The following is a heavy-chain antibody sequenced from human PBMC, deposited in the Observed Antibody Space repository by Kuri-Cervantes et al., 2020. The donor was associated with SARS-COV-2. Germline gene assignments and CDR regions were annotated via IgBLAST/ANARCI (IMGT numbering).Heavy chain of an antibody. CDR1: GFTFSSYA. J-gene: IGHJ4*02. V-gene: IGHV3-21*01. CDR2: ISSSSSYI. CDR3: ARDAAFYGSGNHFDY. D-gene: IGHD3-10*01. Sequence: ETLSLTCAASGFTFSSYAMSWVRQAPGKGLEWVSSISSSSSYIYYADSVKGRFTISRDNAKNSLYLQMNSLRAEDTAVYYCARDAAFYGSGNHFDYWGQGTLVTVSS.